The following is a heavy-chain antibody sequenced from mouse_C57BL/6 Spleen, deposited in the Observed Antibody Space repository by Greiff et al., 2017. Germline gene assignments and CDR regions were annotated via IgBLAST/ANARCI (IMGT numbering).Heavy chain of an antibody. CDR1: GYTFTDYE. CDR3: PRGRGNYYFDS. V-gene: IGHV1-15*01. CDR2: IDPETGGT. J-gene: IGHJ2*01. Sequence: QVQLKESGAELVRPGASVTLSCKASGYTFTDYEMHWVKQTPVHGLEWIGAIDPETGGTAYNQKVKGKGILTADKYSSTAYMELRSLTSEDSAVASCPRGRGNYYFDSCGPFPTLPFSS. D-gene: IGHD2-1*01.